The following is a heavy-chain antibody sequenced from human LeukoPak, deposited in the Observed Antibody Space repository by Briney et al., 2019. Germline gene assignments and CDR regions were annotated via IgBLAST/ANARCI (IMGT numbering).Heavy chain of an antibody. CDR3: ARYCSSTSCYSGGAFDI. J-gene: IGHJ3*02. CDR2: IYTSGST. D-gene: IGHD2-2*01. V-gene: IGHV4-61*02. Sequence: PSQTLSLTCTVSGGSISSGSYYWSWIRQPAGKGLEWIGRIYTSGSTNYNPSLNSRVTISVDTPKNQFSLKLSSVTAADTAVYYCARYCSSTSCYSGGAFDIWGQGTMVTVSS. CDR1: GGSISSGSYY.